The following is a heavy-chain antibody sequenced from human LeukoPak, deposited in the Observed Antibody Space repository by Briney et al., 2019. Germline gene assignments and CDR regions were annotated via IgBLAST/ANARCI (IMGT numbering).Heavy chain of an antibody. J-gene: IGHJ4*02. CDR3: ARDRYSYGYGFRYFDY. V-gene: IGHV4-30-4*01. CDR1: GGSISSGDYY. Sequence: SQTLSLTCTVSGGSISSGDYYWSWIRQPPGKGLEWIGYIYYSGSTYYNPSLKSRVTISVDTSKNQFSLKLSSVTAADTAVYYCARDRYSYGYGFRYFDYWGQGTLVPVSS. CDR2: IYYSGST. D-gene: IGHD5-18*01.